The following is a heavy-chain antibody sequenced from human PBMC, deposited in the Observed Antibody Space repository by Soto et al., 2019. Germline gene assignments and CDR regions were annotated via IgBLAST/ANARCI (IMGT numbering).Heavy chain of an antibody. J-gene: IGHJ4*01. CDR1: GFTLRSYT. CDR2: ISINSSER. Sequence: GGSLRLSCAASGFTLRSYTMNWVRQAPGKGLEWVSSISINSSERYYADSVRGRFTISRDNAKNALYLQMNSLRADDTAVYYCVRGINLHFGGQGTLVTVSS. V-gene: IGHV3-21*06. CDR3: VRGINLHF.